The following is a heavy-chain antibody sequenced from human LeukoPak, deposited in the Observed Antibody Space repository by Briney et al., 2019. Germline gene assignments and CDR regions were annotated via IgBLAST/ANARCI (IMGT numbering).Heavy chain of an antibody. CDR2: IRFDGSTK. V-gene: IGHV3-30*02. CDR1: GITFRSSS. J-gene: IGHJ4*02. Sequence: PGGSRRLSCVASGITFRSSSMHWVRQAPGKGLEWLAFIRFDGSTKYYADSVKGRFTVSRDNPKSTLYLQMNSLRAEDTAVYYCAQPDFWGQGTLVTVSS. CDR3: AQPDF.